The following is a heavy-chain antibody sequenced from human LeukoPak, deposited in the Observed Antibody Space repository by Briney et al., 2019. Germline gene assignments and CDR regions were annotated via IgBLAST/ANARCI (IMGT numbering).Heavy chain of an antibody. CDR3: ARVPRWYVIDY. J-gene: IGHJ4*02. CDR2: ISSSGSTI. CDR1: GFTFSSYE. D-gene: IGHD4-23*01. Sequence: GGSLRLSCAASGFTFSSYEMKWVRQAPGKGLEWVSYISSSGSTIYYADSAKGRFTISRDNAKNSLYLQMNSLRAEDTAVYYCARVPRWYVIDYWGQGTLVTVSS. V-gene: IGHV3-48*03.